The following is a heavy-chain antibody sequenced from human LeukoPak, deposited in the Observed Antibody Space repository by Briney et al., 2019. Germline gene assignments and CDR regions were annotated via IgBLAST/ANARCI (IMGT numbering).Heavy chain of an antibody. CDR1: GGSISSYY. Sequence: SETLSLTCTVSGGSISSYYWSWIRQPAGKGLEWIGRIYTSGSTNYNPSLKSRVTMSVDTSKNQSSLKLSSVTAADTDAYYCAREGYYYGSGSYFNYWGQGTLVTVSS. V-gene: IGHV4-4*07. J-gene: IGHJ4*02. CDR2: IYTSGST. CDR3: AREGYYYGSGSYFNY. D-gene: IGHD3-10*01.